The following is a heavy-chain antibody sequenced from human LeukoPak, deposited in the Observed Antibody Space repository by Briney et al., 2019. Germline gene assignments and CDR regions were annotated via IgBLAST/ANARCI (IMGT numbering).Heavy chain of an antibody. CDR2: INPSDGST. CDR1: GYTFTSYS. V-gene: IGHV1-46*04. D-gene: IGHD3-3*01. Sequence: ASVKVSCKASGYTFTSYSMHWVRQAPGQGLQWMGAINPSDGSTRYAQKLQGRITVTRDTSTSNVYFELRSLRSDDTAVYYCARDYGFWSGYYTPTPADYWGQGTLVTVSS. CDR3: ARDYGFWSGYYTPTPADY. J-gene: IGHJ4*02.